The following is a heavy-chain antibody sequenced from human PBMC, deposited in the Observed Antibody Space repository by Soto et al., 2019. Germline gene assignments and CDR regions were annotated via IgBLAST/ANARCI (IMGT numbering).Heavy chain of an antibody. CDR3: AKGYNYDRSGNPDY. D-gene: IGHD3-22*01. CDR2: INWNSGSI. J-gene: IGHJ4*02. Sequence: GGSVTLSXAASGFTFDDYAMHWARQAPGKGLEWVSGINWNSGSIGYADSVKGRFTISRDNAKNSLYLQMNSLRTEDTALYYCAKGYNYDRSGNPDYWGQGTLVTVSS. V-gene: IGHV3-9*01. CDR1: GFTFDDYA.